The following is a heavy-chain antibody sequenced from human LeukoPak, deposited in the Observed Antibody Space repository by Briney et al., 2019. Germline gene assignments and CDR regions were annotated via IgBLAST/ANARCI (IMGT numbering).Heavy chain of an antibody. V-gene: IGHV3-7*01. CDR1: GFTFSSYW. Sequence: GGSLRLSCAASGFTFSSYWMSWVRQAPGKGLEWVANIKQDGSEKYYVDSVKGRFTISRDNVKNSLYLQMNNLRAEDTAVYYCATMNSGWYFFDYWGQGTLVTVSS. D-gene: IGHD6-19*01. J-gene: IGHJ4*02. CDR2: IKQDGSEK. CDR3: ATMNSGWYFFDY.